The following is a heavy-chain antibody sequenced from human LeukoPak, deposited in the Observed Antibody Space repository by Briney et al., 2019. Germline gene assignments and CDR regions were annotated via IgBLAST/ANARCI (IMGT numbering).Heavy chain of an antibody. J-gene: IGHJ6*03. Sequence: SETLSLTCTVSGYSISSGYYWGWIRQPPGKGLEWIANIYHSGNTYYNPSLKSRVTISVDTSRNQFSLKLSSVTAADTAVYFCARHSDGDSFGYSYYYYMDVWGKGITVTISS. D-gene: IGHD5-18*01. CDR3: ARHSDGDSFGYSYYYYMDV. V-gene: IGHV4-38-2*02. CDR1: GYSISSGYY. CDR2: IYHSGNT.